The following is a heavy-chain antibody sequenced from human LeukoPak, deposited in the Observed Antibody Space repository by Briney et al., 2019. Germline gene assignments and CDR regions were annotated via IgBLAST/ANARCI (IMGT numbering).Heavy chain of an antibody. CDR2: IYHSGST. J-gene: IGHJ6*03. V-gene: IGHV4-30-2*01. D-gene: IGHD3-3*01. CDR1: GGSISSGGYY. CDR3: ARHPSGVRFLEWLSPPDYYMDV. Sequence: PSQTLSLTCTVSGGSISSGGYYWSWIRQPPGKGLEWIGYIYHSGSTYYNPSLKSRVTISVDRSKNQFSLKLSSVTAADTAVYYCARHPSGVRFLEWLSPPDYYMDVWGKGTTVTVSS.